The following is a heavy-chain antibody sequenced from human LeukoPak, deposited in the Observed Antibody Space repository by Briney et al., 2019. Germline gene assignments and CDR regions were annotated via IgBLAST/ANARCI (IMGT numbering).Heavy chain of an antibody. Sequence: PSETLSLTCTVSGGSISSYYWSWIRQPPGKGLEWIGYIYYSGSTNYNPSLKSRVTISVDTSKNQFSLQLNSVTPEDTAVYYCARDGAAAGKKTFDDWGQGTLVTVSS. CDR1: GGSISSYY. D-gene: IGHD6-13*01. V-gene: IGHV4-59*12. CDR2: IYYSGST. CDR3: ARDGAAAGKKTFDD. J-gene: IGHJ4*02.